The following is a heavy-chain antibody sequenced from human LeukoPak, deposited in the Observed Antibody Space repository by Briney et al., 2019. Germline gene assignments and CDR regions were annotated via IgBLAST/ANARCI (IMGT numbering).Heavy chain of an antibody. CDR1: GFTFSNYW. CDR3: ANSPQWLVRFDY. CDR2: IKDDGSEK. J-gene: IGHJ4*02. Sequence: AGGSLGLSCAASGFTFSNYWMNWVRQAPGKGLEWVANIKDDGSEKRYVDSVKGRFTISRDNAKNSLYLQMNSLRAEDTAVYYCANSPQWLVRFDYWGQGTLVTVSS. D-gene: IGHD6-19*01. V-gene: IGHV3-7*03.